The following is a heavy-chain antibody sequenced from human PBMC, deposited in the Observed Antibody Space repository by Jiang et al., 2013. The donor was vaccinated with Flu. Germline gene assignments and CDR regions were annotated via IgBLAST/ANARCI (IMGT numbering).Heavy chain of an antibody. J-gene: IGHJ3*02. CDR2: DPSDSYT. Sequence: DPSDSYTNYSPSFQGHVTISADKSISTAYLQWSSLKASDTAMYYCARRGYCSGGSCYPFDAFDIWGQGTMVTVSS. CDR3: ARRGYCSGGSCYPFDAFDI. D-gene: IGHD2-15*01. V-gene: IGHV5-10-1*01.